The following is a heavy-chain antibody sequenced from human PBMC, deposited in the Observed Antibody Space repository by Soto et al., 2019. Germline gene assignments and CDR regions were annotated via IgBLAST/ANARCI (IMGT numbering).Heavy chain of an antibody. V-gene: IGHV3-15*01. CDR2: IKSKTDGGTT. D-gene: IGHD3-16*02. Sequence: EVQLVESGGDLVKPGGSLRLSCAASGFIFSDAWMSWVRQAPGKGLEWVARIKSKTDGGTTDHAAPVEGRFSISRDDSKNTVFLQMNGLKTEDTAVYYCTTDDYIWGGDRNRWAYWGQGTLVTVSP. CDR3: TTDDYIWGGDRNRWAY. J-gene: IGHJ4*02. CDR1: GFIFSDAW.